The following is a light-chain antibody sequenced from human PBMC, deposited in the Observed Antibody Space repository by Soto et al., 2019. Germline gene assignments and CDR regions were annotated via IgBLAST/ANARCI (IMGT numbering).Light chain of an antibody. Sequence: QSALTQPPSASGSPGQSVTISCTGTSSDVGGYNFVSWYQQHPGKAPKLMIYEVTKRPSGVPDRFSGSKSGNTASLTVSGLQVEDEADYYCTSYAGSNTPVVFGGGTKLTVL. CDR1: SSDVGGYNF. J-gene: IGLJ2*01. CDR3: TSYAGSNTPVV. CDR2: EVT. V-gene: IGLV2-8*01.